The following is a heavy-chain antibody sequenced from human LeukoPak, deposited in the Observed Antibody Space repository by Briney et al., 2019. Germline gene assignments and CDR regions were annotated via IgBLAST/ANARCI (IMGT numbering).Heavy chain of an antibody. Sequence: ASVKVSCKASGYTFTSYDINWVRQATGQGLEWMGWMNPNSGNTGYAQKFQGRVTMTRNTSISTAYMELSSLRSEDTAVYYCARVAMERYYYHSSSHGMDVWGQGTTVTVSS. J-gene: IGHJ6*02. V-gene: IGHV1-8*01. CDR1: GYTFTSYD. D-gene: IGHD3-22*01. CDR2: MNPNSGNT. CDR3: ARVAMERYYYHSSSHGMDV.